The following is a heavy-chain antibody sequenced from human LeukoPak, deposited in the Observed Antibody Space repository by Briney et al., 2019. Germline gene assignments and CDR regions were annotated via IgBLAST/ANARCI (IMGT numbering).Heavy chain of an antibody. CDR2: ISGSGGST. CDR1: GFTFSSYA. J-gene: IGHJ5*02. Sequence: GGSLRLSCAASGFTFSSYAMSWVRQAPGKGLEWVSAISGSGGSTYYADSVKGRFTISRDNAKNSLYLQMNSLRAEDTAVYYCARDSIAAARNWFDPWGQGTLVTVSS. V-gene: IGHV3-23*01. CDR3: ARDSIAAARNWFDP. D-gene: IGHD6-13*01.